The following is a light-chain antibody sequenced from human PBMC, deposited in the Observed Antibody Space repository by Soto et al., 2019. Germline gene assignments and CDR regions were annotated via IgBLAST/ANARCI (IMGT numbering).Light chain of an antibody. V-gene: IGKV1-12*01. CDR2: TAS. CDR3: QQGKSFPLT. CDR1: QDINKW. Sequence: DIQMTQSPSSVSASVGDTVTITCRASQDINKWLAWYQQKPGLAPNLVIYTASRLHGGGHSRFSGSASGTNFTLTISRLQPEDVGTYYCQQGKSFPLTFGGGTKVDI. J-gene: IGKJ4*01.